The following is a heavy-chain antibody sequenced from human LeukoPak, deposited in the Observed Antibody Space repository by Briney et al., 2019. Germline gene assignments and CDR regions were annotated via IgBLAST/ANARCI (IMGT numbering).Heavy chain of an antibody. CDR2: IIPIFGTA. D-gene: IGHD3-9*01. CDR1: GGTFSSYA. CDR3: VRDPAYYDILTGYYP. Sequence: GASVKVSCKASGGTFSSYAISWVRQAPGQGLEWMGGIIPIFGTANYAQKFQGRVTITADESTSTAYMELSSLRSEDTAVYYCVRDPAYYDILTGYYPWGQGTLVTVSS. V-gene: IGHV1-69*13. J-gene: IGHJ5*02.